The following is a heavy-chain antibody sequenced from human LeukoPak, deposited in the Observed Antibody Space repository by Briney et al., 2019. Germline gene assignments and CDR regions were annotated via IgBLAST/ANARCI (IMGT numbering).Heavy chain of an antibody. CDR3: ARDREGLYSSTLPHMDV. CDR2: ISAYNGNT. D-gene: IGHD6-13*01. V-gene: IGHV1-18*01. Sequence: GASVKVSCKASGYTFTSYDISWVRQAPGRGLEWMGWISAYNGNTNYAQKLQGRVTMTTDTSTSTAYMELRSLRSDDTAVYYCARDREGLYSSTLPHMDVWGKGTTVTVSS. CDR1: GYTFTSYD. J-gene: IGHJ6*04.